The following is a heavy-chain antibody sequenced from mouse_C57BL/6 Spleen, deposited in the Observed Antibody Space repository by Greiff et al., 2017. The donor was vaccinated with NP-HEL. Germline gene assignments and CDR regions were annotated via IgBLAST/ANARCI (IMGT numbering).Heavy chain of an antibody. J-gene: IGHJ1*03. D-gene: IGHD1-1*01. CDR3: ARTVVAILSYWYFDV. CDR2: IYPGSGST. V-gene: IGHV1-55*01. CDR1: GYTFTSYW. Sequence: QVQLKQPGAELVKPGASVKMSCKASGYTFTSYWITWVKQRPGQGLEWIGDIYPGSGSTNYNEKFKSKATLTVDTSSSTAYMQLSSLTSEDSAVYYCARTVVAILSYWYFDVWGTGTTVTVSS.